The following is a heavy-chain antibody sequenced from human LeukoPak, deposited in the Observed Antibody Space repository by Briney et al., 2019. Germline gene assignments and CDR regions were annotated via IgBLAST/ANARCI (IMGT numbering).Heavy chain of an antibody. Sequence: GGSLRLSCAASGFTFSSYAMSWVRQAPGKGLEWVSAISGSGGSTYYADSAKGRFTISRDNSKNTLYLQMNSLRAEDTAVYYCAKAGYSGYDSAEDMDVWGKGTTVTVSS. CDR3: AKAGYSGYDSAEDMDV. J-gene: IGHJ6*03. CDR2: ISGSGGST. CDR1: GFTFSSYA. V-gene: IGHV3-23*01. D-gene: IGHD5-12*01.